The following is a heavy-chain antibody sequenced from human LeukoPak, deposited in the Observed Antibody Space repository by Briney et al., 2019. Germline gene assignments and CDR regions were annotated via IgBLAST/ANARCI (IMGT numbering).Heavy chain of an antibody. CDR3: ARDEILTGYYLDY. J-gene: IGHJ4*02. CDR2: INPNSGGT. D-gene: IGHD3-9*01. CDR1: GYTFTSYY. V-gene: IGHV1-2*02. Sequence: ASVKVSCKASGYTFTSYYMHWVRQAPGQGLEWMGWINPNSGGTNYAQKFQGRVTMTRDTSISTAYMELSRLRSDDTAVYYCARDEILTGYYLDYWGQGTLVTVPS.